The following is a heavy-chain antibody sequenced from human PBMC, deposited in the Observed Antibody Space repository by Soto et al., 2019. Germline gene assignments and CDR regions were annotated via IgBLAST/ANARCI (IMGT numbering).Heavy chain of an antibody. V-gene: IGHV1-18*01. Sequence: ASVKVSCKTSGYTFSNYGINWVRQAPGQGLEWMGWISGYNGNTNYAQTVQGRVTMTTDTSTGTVYMELRSLKSDDTAIYYCSRFILVGGWFHPNYYHDMDVWGQGTTVTVSS. CDR3: SRFILVGGWFHPNYYHDMDV. J-gene: IGHJ6*02. CDR1: GYTFSNYG. D-gene: IGHD6-19*01. CDR2: ISGYNGNT.